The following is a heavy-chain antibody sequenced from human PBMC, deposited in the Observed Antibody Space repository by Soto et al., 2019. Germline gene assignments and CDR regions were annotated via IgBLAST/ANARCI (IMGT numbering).Heavy chain of an antibody. CDR1: GFTFSNYW. CDR3: ARAPDGSGSYYYFDT. CDR2: INRDGSEK. Sequence: XGSLRLSCVACGFTFSNYWMGWVRQAPGKGLQWVANINRDGSEKYYVDSLKGRFTISRDNAENSLYLEMNTLRAEDTAVYYCARAPDGSGSYYYFDTWGQGTLVTVSS. J-gene: IGHJ4*02. V-gene: IGHV3-7*03. D-gene: IGHD3-22*01.